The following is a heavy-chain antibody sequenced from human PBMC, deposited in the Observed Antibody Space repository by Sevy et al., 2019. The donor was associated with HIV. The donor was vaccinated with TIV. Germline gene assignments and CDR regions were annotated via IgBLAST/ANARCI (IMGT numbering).Heavy chain of an antibody. V-gene: IGHV4-59*01. J-gene: IGHJ2*01. Sequence: SETLSLTCTVSGGSISSYYWSWIRQPPGKGLEWIGYFYYSGSTDYNPSLKSRVTISANTSQNQFSLRLNSVTAADTAVYYWARGGTRGWYFDLWGRGTLVTVSS. CDR3: ARGGTRGWYFDL. CDR1: GGSISSYY. CDR2: FYYSGST. D-gene: IGHD2-8*01.